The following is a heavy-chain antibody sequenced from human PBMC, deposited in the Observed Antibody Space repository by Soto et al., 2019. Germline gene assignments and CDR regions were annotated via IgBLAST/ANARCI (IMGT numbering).Heavy chain of an antibody. V-gene: IGHV4-31*03. CDR1: GDSISSGGFF. CDR3: ARDPYGEGFFDY. CDR2: IYYSGNT. Sequence: SETLSLTCSVFGDSISSGGFFWSWIRQHPGKGLEWIGSIYYSGNTYSNPSLKSRVTLSLDTSKNHFSLRLSSVTAADTAVYYCARDPYGEGFFDYWGQGTLVTVSS. D-gene: IGHD4-17*01. J-gene: IGHJ4*02.